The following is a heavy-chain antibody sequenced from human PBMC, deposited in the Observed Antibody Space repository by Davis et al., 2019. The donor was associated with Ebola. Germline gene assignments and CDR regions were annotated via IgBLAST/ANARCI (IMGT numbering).Heavy chain of an antibody. D-gene: IGHD2-2*01. J-gene: IGHJ6*03. CDR2: IRSDGSEK. CDR3: VKDKEGYCRSASCQNYYYYMDV. Sequence: GESLKISCTASGFTFSTYGMHWVRQAPGKGLEWVAFIRSDGSEKYYRDSVEGRFTISRDNSKNTLYLQMNRLRAEDTAVYYCVKDKEGYCRSASCQNYYYYMDVWGKGTTVTVSS. CDR1: GFTFSTYG. V-gene: IGHV3-30*02.